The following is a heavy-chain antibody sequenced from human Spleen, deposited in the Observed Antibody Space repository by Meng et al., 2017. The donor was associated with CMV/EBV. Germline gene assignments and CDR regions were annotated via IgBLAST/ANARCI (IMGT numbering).Heavy chain of an antibody. CDR3: VRNTLPYTTGYFDY. CDR2: IKQDGSEK. J-gene: IGHJ4*02. CDR1: GFTFSSYW. D-gene: IGHD2-2*02. Sequence: GESLKISCAASGFTFSSYWMSWVRQAPGKGLEWVANIKQDGSEKYYVDSVKGRFTISRDNAKNSLYLQMNSLRAEDMAFYYCVRNTLPYTTGYFDYWGPGTLVTVSS. V-gene: IGHV3-7*03.